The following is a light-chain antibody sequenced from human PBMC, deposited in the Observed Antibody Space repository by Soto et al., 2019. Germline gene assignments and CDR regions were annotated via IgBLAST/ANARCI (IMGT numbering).Light chain of an antibody. CDR2: DVS. CDR1: SSDIGAYNW. V-gene: IGLV2-14*03. Sequence: QSALTQPASVSGSPGQSIAISCTGNSSDIGAYNWVSWYQQHPGKAPKLMIYDVSYRPSGVSNRFSGSISGNTASLTISGLQAEDEAVYYCSSYTRSDTYVFGSGTKLTFL. J-gene: IGLJ1*01. CDR3: SSYTRSDTYV.